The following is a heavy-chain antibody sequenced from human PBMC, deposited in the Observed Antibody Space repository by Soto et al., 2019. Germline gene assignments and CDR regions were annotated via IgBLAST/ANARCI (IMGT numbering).Heavy chain of an antibody. Sequence: QVQLVQSGAEVKKPGASVEVSCKTSGYTFSDHYTHWVRQAPGQGLEWMGWINPNSGGTGYAEKFQGRVTMTRDTSISTAYMELNRLNSDDTAVYYCARQMVSSGWHYGNWFDPWGQGTPVTVSS. CDR3: ARQMVSSGWHYGNWFDP. D-gene: IGHD6-19*01. CDR1: GYTFSDHY. V-gene: IGHV1-2*02. CDR2: INPNSGGT. J-gene: IGHJ5*02.